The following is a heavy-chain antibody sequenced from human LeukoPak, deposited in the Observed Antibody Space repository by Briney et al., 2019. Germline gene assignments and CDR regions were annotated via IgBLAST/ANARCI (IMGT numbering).Heavy chain of an antibody. Sequence: GGSLRLSCAASGFTFSEYSMNWVRQAPGKGLEWISYTSSSSSSIYYAGSVKGRFTISRDNAKNSLYLQMNSLRDEDTALYYCAMCGSTSCSAAPQFDYWGQGTLVTVSS. J-gene: IGHJ4*02. D-gene: IGHD2-2*01. V-gene: IGHV3-48*02. CDR3: AMCGSTSCSAAPQFDY. CDR1: GFTFSEYS. CDR2: TSSSSSSI.